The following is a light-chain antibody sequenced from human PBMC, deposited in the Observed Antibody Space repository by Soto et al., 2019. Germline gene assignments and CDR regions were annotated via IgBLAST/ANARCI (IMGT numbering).Light chain of an antibody. V-gene: IGLV1-40*01. Sequence: GAPGQGVTISCTGSSSNIGAGYDVHWYQQLPGTAPKLLIYGNSNRPSGVPDRFSGSKSGTSASLAITGLQAEDEADYYCQSYDSSLSVSYVFGTGTKVTVL. CDR1: SSNIGAGYD. J-gene: IGLJ1*01. CDR2: GNS. CDR3: QSYDSSLSVSYV.